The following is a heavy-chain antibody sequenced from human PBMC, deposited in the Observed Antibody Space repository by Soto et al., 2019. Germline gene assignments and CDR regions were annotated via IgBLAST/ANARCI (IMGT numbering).Heavy chain of an antibody. V-gene: IGHV3-53*01. J-gene: IGHJ5*02. D-gene: IGHD4-17*01. Sequence: GGSLRLSCTASGLTVSSNYMSWARQAPGKGLEWVSVIYSGGTTHYADSVKGRFTISRDNSKNTLYLQMNSLRAEDTAVYYCTKLPWADYGGIFDPWGQGTLVTVSS. CDR2: IYSGGTT. CDR3: TKLPWADYGGIFDP. CDR1: GLTVSSNY.